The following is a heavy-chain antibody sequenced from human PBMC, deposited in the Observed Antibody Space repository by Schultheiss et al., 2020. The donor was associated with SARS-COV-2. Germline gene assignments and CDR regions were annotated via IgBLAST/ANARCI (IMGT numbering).Heavy chain of an antibody. Sequence: ASVKVSCTASGYTFNNYHLNWVRQAPGQGPEWMGWMNANNGKTGYAQKLQGRITMTRDSSISTAYMELSSLRSQDTAVYYCARGGLTHSDVWSAYIPDYALDVWGQGTTVTVAS. V-gene: IGHV1-8*01. CDR2: MNANNGKT. CDR3: ARGGLTHSDVWSAYIPDYALDV. J-gene: IGHJ6*02. D-gene: IGHD3-3*01. CDR1: GYTFNNYH.